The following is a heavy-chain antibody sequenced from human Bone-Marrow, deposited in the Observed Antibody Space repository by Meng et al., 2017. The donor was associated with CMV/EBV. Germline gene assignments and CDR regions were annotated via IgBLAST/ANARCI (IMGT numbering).Heavy chain of an antibody. V-gene: IGHV4-59*01. J-gene: IGHJ4*02. Sequence: ESLKISCTVSGGSISSYYWSWIRQPPGKGLEWIGYIYYSGSTNYNPSLKSRVTISVDTSKNQFSLKLSSVTAADTAVYYCARDSGSLEGDATNFDYWGQGTLVTVSS. CDR2: IYYSGST. D-gene: IGHD1-26*01. CDR3: ARDSGSLEGDATNFDY. CDR1: GGSISSYY.